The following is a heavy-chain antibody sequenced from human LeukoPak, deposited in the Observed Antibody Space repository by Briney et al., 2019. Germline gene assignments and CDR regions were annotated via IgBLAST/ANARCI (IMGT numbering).Heavy chain of an antibody. D-gene: IGHD3-10*01. CDR1: GGSITPRNW. CDR3: ARGLSYYESRSDSFDI. J-gene: IGHJ3*02. Sequence: SETLSLTCAVSGGSITPRNWWAWVRRPPGKGLEWIGEIYYTGSSNDNPSLRSRVTMSVDNSKNQFSLKLTSVTAADTAVYYCARGLSYYESRSDSFDIWGQGTKVTVSS. CDR2: IYYTGSS. V-gene: IGHV4-4*02.